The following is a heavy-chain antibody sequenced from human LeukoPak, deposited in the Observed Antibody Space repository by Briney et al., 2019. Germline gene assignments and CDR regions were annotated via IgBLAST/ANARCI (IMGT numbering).Heavy chain of an antibody. D-gene: IGHD3-10*01. J-gene: IGHJ4*02. Sequence: GESLKISCKGSGYSFTSYWIGWVRQMPGKGLEWMGIIYPGDSDTRYSPSFQGQVTIPADKSISTAYLQWSSLKASDTAMYYCARWIAYYGSGSFEFDYWGQGTLVTVSS. CDR2: IYPGDSDT. CDR1: GYSFTSYW. CDR3: ARWIAYYGSGSFEFDY. V-gene: IGHV5-51*03.